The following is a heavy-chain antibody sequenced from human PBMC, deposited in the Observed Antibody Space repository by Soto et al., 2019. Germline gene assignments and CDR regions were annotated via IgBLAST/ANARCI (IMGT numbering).Heavy chain of an antibody. V-gene: IGHV1-69*06. CDR1: EGTFSSYA. J-gene: IGHJ5*01. Sequence: QVQLVQSGAEVKKPGSSVKVSCKASEGTFSSYAITWVRQPPGQGLDWMGEIIPIFGATNFAQKFQGRVTITADKSTTTAYMELSSLTSEDTAVYYCARMGGSFLDSWGQGTLVTVSS. CDR3: ARMGGSFLDS. CDR2: IIPIFGAT. D-gene: IGHD1-26*01.